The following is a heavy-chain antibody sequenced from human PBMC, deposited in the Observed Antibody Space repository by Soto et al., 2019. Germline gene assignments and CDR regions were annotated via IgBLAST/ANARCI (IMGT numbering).Heavy chain of an antibody. J-gene: IGHJ5*02. CDR1: GYTFTSYA. D-gene: IGHD3-22*01. CDR3: ARGLDYDSSGYNWFDP. CDR2: INAGNGNT. V-gene: IGHV1-3*01. Sequence: ASVKVSCKASGYTFTSYAMHWVRQAPGQRLEWMGWINAGNGNTKYSQKFQGRVTITRDTSASTAYMELSSLRSEDTAVYYCARGLDYDSSGYNWFDPWGQRTLVTVSS.